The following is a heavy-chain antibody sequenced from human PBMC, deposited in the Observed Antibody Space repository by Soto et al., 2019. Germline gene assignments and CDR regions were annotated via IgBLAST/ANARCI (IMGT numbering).Heavy chain of an antibody. CDR1: GGSISSSNW. D-gene: IGHD1-20*01. V-gene: IGHV4-4*02. CDR2: IYHSGST. Sequence: SETLSLTYAVSGGSISSSNWWSWGRQPPGKGLEWIGEIYHSGSTNYNPSLKSRVTISVDKSKNQFSLKLSSVTAADTAVYYCVRHNGPLYIGYYYDMDVWGQGTTVTVSS. J-gene: IGHJ6*02. CDR3: VRHNGPLYIGYYYDMDV.